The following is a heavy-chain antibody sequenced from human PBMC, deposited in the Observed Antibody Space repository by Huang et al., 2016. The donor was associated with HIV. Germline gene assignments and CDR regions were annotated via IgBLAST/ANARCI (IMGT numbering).Heavy chain of an antibody. J-gene: IGHJ4*02. D-gene: IGHD4-4*01. V-gene: IGHV3-30*04. CDR1: GFGFSSYT. Sequence: QVQLVQSGGGVVQPGSSLRLSCAASGFGFSSYTMHWVRQAPGKGLEWFATVTHDGRNEYDADSGRGRFTISRDNSRNTVYLQMNSPTTDDTAVYFCAREGLQFIDSWGQGTLVIVSS. CDR3: AREGLQFIDS. CDR2: VTHDGRNE.